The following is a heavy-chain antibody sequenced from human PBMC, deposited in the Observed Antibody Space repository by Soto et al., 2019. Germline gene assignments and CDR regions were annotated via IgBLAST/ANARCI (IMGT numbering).Heavy chain of an antibody. CDR2: IIPIFGTA. V-gene: IGHV1-69*01. D-gene: IGHD1-26*01. CDR3: SRDGGRHSGGIDY. J-gene: IGHJ4*02. Sequence: QVQLVQSGAEVKKPGSSVKVSCKASGGTFSSYSINGVRQAPGQGLEWMGEIIPIFGTANYAQKFQGRVTITADESTSTAYMELSSLRSEDTAEYYCSRDGGRHSGGIDYWGQGTLVTVSS. CDR1: GGTFSSYS.